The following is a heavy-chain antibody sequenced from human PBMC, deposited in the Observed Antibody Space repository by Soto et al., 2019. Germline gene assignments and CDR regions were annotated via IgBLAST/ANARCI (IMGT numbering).Heavy chain of an antibody. CDR1: GYTFTSYG. D-gene: IGHD3-22*01. Sequence: GASVKVSCKASGYTFTSYGISWVRQAPGQGLEWMGWISAYNGNTNYAQKLQGRVTMTTDTSTSTAYMELRSLRSDDTAVYYCASGSYYYDSSGYYMDYYYGMDVWGQGTTVTVSS. CDR3: ASGSYYYDSSGYYMDYYYGMDV. J-gene: IGHJ6*02. CDR2: ISAYNGNT. V-gene: IGHV1-18*01.